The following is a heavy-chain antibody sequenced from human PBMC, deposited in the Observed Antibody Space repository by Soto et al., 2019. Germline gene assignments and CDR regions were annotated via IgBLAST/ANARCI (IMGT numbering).Heavy chain of an antibody. J-gene: IGHJ4*02. Sequence: EVQVVESGGGLVQPGGSLRLSCVASGFSFSTCWMSWVRQVPGTGLEWVANIKADGSETHYVDSVRGRFTISRDNAKTSLYLQVNSLRAEDTAVYYCAKGGHIDFCGQGTLVTVSS. CDR2: IKADGSET. V-gene: IGHV3-7*03. CDR3: AKGGHIDF. CDR1: GFSFSTCW. D-gene: IGHD3-16*01.